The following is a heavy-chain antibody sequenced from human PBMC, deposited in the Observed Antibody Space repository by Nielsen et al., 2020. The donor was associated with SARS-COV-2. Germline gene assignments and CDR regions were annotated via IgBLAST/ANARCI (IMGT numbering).Heavy chain of an antibody. CDR1: GFTFSSYS. CDR3: AKDNGYYDSSGYSY. V-gene: IGHV3-48*01. J-gene: IGHJ4*02. D-gene: IGHD3-22*01. CDR2: ISSSSSTI. Sequence: GESLKISCAASGFTFSSYSMNWVRQAPGKGLEWVSYISSSSSTIYYADSVKGRFTISRDNAKNSLYLQINSLRAEDTALYYCAKDNGYYDSSGYSYWGQGTLVTVSS.